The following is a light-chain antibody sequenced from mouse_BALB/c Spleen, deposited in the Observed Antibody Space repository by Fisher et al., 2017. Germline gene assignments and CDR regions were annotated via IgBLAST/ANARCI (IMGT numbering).Light chain of an antibody. CDR2: WAS. Sequence: DIVITQTPSSLTVTAGEKVTMSCKSSQSLLNSGNQKNYLTWYQQKPGQPPKLLIYWASTRESGVPDRFTGSGSGTDFTLTISSVQAEDLAVYYCQNDYSYPFTFGSGTKLEIK. CDR3: QNDYSYPFT. V-gene: IGKV8-19*01. CDR1: QSLLNSGNQKNY. J-gene: IGKJ4*01.